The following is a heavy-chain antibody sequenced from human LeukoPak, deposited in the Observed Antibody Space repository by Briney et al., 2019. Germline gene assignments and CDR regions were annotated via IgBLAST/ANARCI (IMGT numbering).Heavy chain of an antibody. CDR3: ARSTDEGWFDP. CDR1: GGSISSSSYY. J-gene: IGHJ5*02. Sequence: SEALSLTCTVSGGSISSSSYYWGWIRQPPGKGLEWIGSIYYSGSTYYNPSLKSRVTISVDTSKNQFSLKLSFVTAADTAVYYCARSTDEGWFDPWGQGTLVTVSS. D-gene: IGHD4-17*01. CDR2: IYYSGST. V-gene: IGHV4-39*01.